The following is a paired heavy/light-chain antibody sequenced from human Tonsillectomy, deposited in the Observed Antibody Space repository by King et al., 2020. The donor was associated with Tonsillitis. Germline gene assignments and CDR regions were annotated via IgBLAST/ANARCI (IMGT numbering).Light chain of an antibody. CDR2: ATS. CDR3: QRYGSSPLT. CDR1: QSVSTST. Sequence: EIVLTQSPGTLSLSPGERATLSCRASQSVSTSTLAWYQQKPGQAPRLLIYATSFRATGIPARFIGSGAGTDFTLTISRLEREDFAVYYCQRYGSSPLTFGQGTKVEVK. V-gene: IGKV3-20*01. J-gene: IGKJ1*01.
Heavy chain of an antibody. Sequence: QVQLVESGGGVVHPGGSLRLSCAASGFTFSTYGMDWVRQAPGKGLEWVAFIRYDGTNKYYADSVKGRFTVSRDNSKNTLYLQMSSLREEDTAIYFCARDAYSALYYFDYWGLGTLVTVSS. J-gene: IGHJ4*02. D-gene: IGHD4-4*01. CDR2: IRYDGTNK. CDR3: ARDAYSALYYFDY. V-gene: IGHV3-30*02. CDR1: GFTFSTYG.